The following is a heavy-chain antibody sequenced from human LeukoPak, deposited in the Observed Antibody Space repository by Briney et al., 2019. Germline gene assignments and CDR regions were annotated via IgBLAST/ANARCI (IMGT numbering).Heavy chain of an antibody. CDR1: GFTFSSYG. D-gene: IGHD3-22*01. CDR2: ISYDGSNK. J-gene: IGHJ4*02. CDR3: ARTHSSGSEIDY. V-gene: IGHV3-30*03. Sequence: GGSLRLSCAASGFTFSSYGMHWVRQAPGKGLEWVAVISYDGSNKYYADSVKGRFTISRDNSKNTLYLQMNSLRAEDTAVYYCARTHSSGSEIDYWGQGTLVTVSS.